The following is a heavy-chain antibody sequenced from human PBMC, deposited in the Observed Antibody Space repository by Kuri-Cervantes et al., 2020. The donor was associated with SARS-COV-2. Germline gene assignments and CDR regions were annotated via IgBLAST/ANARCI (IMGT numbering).Heavy chain of an antibody. J-gene: IGHJ6*03. CDR1: GYTFTSYA. CDR3: ATSYSNYPYYYYYMDV. CDR2: SNAGNGNT. Sequence: ASVKVSCKATGYTFTSYAMHWVRQAPGQRLEWMGWSNAGNGNTKYLQEFQGRVTITRDTPASTAYMELSSLRSEDTAVYYCATSYSNYPYYYYYMDVWGKGTTVTVSS. V-gene: IGHV1-3*02. D-gene: IGHD4-11*01.